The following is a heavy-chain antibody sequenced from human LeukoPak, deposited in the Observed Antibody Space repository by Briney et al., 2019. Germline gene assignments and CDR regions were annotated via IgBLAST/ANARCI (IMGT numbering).Heavy chain of an antibody. CDR3: AREATSTEMVRGVIALDYYYGMDV. J-gene: IGHJ6*02. D-gene: IGHD3-10*01. CDR1: GGTFSSYA. CDR2: IIPIFGTA. Sequence: ASVKVSCKASGGTFSSYAISWVRQGPGQGLEWMGGIIPIFGTANYAQKFQGRVTITADESTSTAYMELSSLRSEDTAVYYCAREATSTEMVRGVIALDYYYGMDVWGQGTTVTVSS. V-gene: IGHV1-69*13.